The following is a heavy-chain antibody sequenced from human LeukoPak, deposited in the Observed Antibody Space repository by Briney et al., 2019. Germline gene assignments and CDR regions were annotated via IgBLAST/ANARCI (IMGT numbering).Heavy chain of an antibody. V-gene: IGHV3-23*01. CDR2: ISGSGGST. CDR1: GFTFRNYG. J-gene: IGHJ5*02. CDR3: AKGEGPYSPFDP. Sequence: GGSLRLSCAASGFTFRNYGMNWVRQAPGKGLEWVSGISGSGGSTHYADSVKGRFTISRDNSKNTLYLQMNSLRAEDTAVYYCAKGEGPYSPFDPWGQGTLVTVSS. D-gene: IGHD6-13*01.